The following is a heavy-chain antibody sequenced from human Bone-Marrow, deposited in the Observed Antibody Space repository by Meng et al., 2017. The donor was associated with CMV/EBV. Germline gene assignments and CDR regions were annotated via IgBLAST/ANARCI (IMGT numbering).Heavy chain of an antibody. CDR1: GYTFTGYY. CDR3: ARAGTSGYSSSGLVVPDQNWFDP. CDR2: IIPILGIA. V-gene: IGHV1-69*10. Sequence: SVKVSCKASGYTFTGYYMHWVRQAPGQGLEWMGGIIPILGIANYAQKFQGRVTITADNSTSTAYMELSSLRSEDTAVNYCARAGTSGYSSSGLVVPDQNWFDPWGQGTLVTVSS. D-gene: IGHD6-13*01. J-gene: IGHJ5*02.